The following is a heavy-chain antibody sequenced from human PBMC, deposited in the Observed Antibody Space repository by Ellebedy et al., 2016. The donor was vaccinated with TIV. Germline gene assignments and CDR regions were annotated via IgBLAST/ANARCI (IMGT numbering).Heavy chain of an antibody. CDR2: INPSGGST. CDR3: ARDPPMLDY. Sequence: ASVKVSXXASGYTFTSYYMYWVRQAPGQGLEWMGIINPSGGSTSYAQKFQGRVTMTRDTSTSTVYMELSSLRSEDTAVYYCARDPPMLDYWGQGTLVTVSS. J-gene: IGHJ4*02. V-gene: IGHV1-46*01. CDR1: GYTFTSYY.